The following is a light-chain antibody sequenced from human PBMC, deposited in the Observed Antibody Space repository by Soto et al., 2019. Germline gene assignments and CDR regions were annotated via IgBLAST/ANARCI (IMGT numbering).Light chain of an antibody. CDR3: TSYTSTSTYV. CDR2: DVT. Sequence: QSVLTQPASVSRPPGQSITISCTGTSSDVGAYNYVSWYQHHPGKAPRLVIYDVTNRPSGISDRFSGSKSGNTASLTISGLLAEDEADYYCTSYTSTSTYVFGTGTKVTVL. J-gene: IGLJ1*01. V-gene: IGLV2-14*01. CDR1: SSDVGAYNY.